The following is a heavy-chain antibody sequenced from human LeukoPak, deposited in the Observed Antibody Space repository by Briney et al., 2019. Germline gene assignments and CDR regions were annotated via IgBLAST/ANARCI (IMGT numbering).Heavy chain of an antibody. J-gene: IGHJ4*02. Sequence: GASVKVSCKASGYTFTGYYMHWVRQAPGQGLEWMGWINPNSGGTNYAQKFQGRVTMTRDTSISTAYMELSGLRSEDTAVYYCARAPREYYETTHYDYWWQPTVVTVCS. CDR3: ARAPREYYETTHYDY. D-gene: IGHD3-22*01. V-gene: IGHV1-2*02. CDR1: GYTFTGYY. CDR2: INPNSGGT.